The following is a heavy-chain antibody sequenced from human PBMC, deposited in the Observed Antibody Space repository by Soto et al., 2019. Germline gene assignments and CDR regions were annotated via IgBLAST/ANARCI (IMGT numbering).Heavy chain of an antibody. J-gene: IGHJ4*02. D-gene: IGHD3-10*01. CDR2: FYPGDSDT. V-gene: IGHV5-51*01. CDR3: ARAYHGAGSYFDY. CDR1: GYTFTSYW. Sequence: GESLKISCKGSGYTFTSYWIGWVRQMPGKGLEWMGIFYPGDSDTRYSPSFQGQVTISVDKSVNTAYLQWSSLRASDTAMYYCARAYHGAGSYFDYWGQGTLVTVSS.